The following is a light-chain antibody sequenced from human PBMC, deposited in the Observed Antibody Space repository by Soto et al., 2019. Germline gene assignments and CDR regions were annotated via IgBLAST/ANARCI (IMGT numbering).Light chain of an antibody. CDR3: CSYAGSNIWL. Sequence: QSALTQPASVSGSPGQSITISCTGASSDVGSYKFVSWYQQHPGKAPKLMIFEGSKRPSGVSDRFSGSKSGNTASLTISGLQAEDEADYHCCSYAGSNIWLFGGGTKVTVL. V-gene: IGLV2-23*01. CDR2: EGS. CDR1: SSDVGSYKF. J-gene: IGLJ3*02.